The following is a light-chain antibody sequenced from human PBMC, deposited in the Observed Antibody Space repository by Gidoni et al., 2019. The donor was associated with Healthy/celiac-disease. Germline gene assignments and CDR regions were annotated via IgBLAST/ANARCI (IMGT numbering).Light chain of an antibody. J-gene: IGKJ2*01. CDR3: QQRSNWPPYT. CDR1: QSVSSY. CDR2: DAS. V-gene: IGKV3-11*01. Sequence: PGERATLSCRASQSVSSYLAWYQQKPGQAPRLLIYDASNRATGIPARFSGSGSGTDFTLTISSLGPEDFAVYYCQQRSNWPPYTFGQGTKLEIK.